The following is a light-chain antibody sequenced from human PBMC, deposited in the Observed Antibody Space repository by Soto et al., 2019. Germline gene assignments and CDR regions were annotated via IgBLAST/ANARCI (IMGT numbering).Light chain of an antibody. CDR2: KAS. CDR1: QSISSW. Sequence: DIQMTQSPSTLSASVGDRVTITCRASQSISSWLAWYQQKPGKAPKLLIYKASSLESGVPSRFSGSGSGTEFTLTISXXQPDDFATYYCQQYNSYWTFGQGTKVEIK. J-gene: IGKJ1*01. V-gene: IGKV1-5*03. CDR3: QQYNSYWT.